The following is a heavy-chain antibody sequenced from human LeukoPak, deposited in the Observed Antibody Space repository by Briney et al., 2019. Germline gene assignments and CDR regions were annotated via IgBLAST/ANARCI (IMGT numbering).Heavy chain of an antibody. V-gene: IGHV3-23*01. CDR2: ISDSGGKT. CDR1: GFTFSSYA. Sequence: GGSLRLSRAASGFTFSSYAMSWVRRAPGKGLEWVSAISDSGGKTYYADSVKGRFTISRDNSKNTLYLQMNSLRAEDTAVYYCAKPPTGAADVRDFWGQGTLVTVSS. J-gene: IGHJ4*02. CDR3: AKPPTGAADVRDF. D-gene: IGHD7-27*01.